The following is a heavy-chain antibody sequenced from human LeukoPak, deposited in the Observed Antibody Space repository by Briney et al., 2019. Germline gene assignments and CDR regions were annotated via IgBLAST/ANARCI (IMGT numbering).Heavy chain of an antibody. CDR1: GFTFSSYW. V-gene: IGHV3-74*01. Sequence: GGSLRLSCAASGFTFSSYWMHWVRQAPGKGLVWVSRINTDGSSTSYADSVKGRFTISRDNAKNTLYMQMNSLRAEDTAVYYCARALKYVDTNYYYYMGVWGKGTTVTVSS. CDR3: ARALKYVDTNYYYYMGV. J-gene: IGHJ6*03. D-gene: IGHD5-18*01. CDR2: INTDGSST.